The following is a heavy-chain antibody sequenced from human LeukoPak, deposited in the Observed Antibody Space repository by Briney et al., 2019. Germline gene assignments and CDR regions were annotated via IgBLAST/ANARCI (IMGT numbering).Heavy chain of an antibody. CDR1: GFTFSSYG. CDR3: AKQRSFHFDY. CDR2: ISYDGSNK. V-gene: IGHV3-30*18. J-gene: IGHJ4*02. D-gene: IGHD3-16*01. Sequence: PGGSLRLSCAASGFTFSSYGMHWVRQAPGKGLEWVAVISYDGSNKYYADSVKGRFTISRDNSKNTLYLQMNSLRAEDTAVYYCAKQRSFHFDYWGQGTLVTVSS.